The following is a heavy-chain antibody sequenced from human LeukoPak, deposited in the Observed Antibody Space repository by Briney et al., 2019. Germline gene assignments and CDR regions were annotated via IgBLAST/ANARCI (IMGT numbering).Heavy chain of an antibody. D-gene: IGHD1-26*01. CDR1: GGSFSSYY. J-gene: IGHJ2*01. Sequence: SETLSLTCTVSGGSFSSYYWTWIQQPAGKGLEWIGHIYNSGTTNYSPSLESRVTMSLDTSKNRFSLSLSSVTAADTAVYYCARDRLGATGHWRIDVWGRGTLVTVSS. V-gene: IGHV4-4*07. CDR3: ARDRLGATGHWRIDV. CDR2: IYNSGTT.